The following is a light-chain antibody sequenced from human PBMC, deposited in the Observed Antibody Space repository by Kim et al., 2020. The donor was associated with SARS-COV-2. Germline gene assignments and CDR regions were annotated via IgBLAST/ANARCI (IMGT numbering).Light chain of an antibody. CDR2: GKN. Sequence: SSELTQDPAVSVALGQTVRITCQGDSLKTYYASWYQQKPGQAPVLVLYGKNDRPSGIPDRFSGSTSLNTASLTITGAQAEDEADYYCNSRDSSGYHVVFGGGTPLTLL. CDR3: NSRDSSGYHVV. V-gene: IGLV3-19*01. CDR1: SLKTYY. J-gene: IGLJ2*01.